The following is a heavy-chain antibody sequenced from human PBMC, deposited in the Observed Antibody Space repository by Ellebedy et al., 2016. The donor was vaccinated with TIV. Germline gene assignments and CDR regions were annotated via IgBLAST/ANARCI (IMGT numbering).Heavy chain of an antibody. CDR3: AKDPPSFGDYPAFDN. J-gene: IGHJ4*02. D-gene: IGHD4-17*01. V-gene: IGHV3-23*01. CDR2: ITGSGGST. CDR1: GFSFSIYA. Sequence: GGSLRLXCAASGFSFSIYAMSWVRQAPGKGLGWVSSITGSGGSTYYADSVKGRFTISRDNSKNTLYLQMNSLRVEDTAIYYCAKDPPSFGDYPAFDNWGQGTLVAVSS.